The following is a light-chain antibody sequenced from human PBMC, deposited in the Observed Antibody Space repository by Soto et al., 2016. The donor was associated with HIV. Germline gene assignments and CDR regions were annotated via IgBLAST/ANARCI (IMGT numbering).Light chain of an antibody. CDR3: NTRHSSQNRVI. V-gene: IGLV3-19*01. CDR1: SLETSY. CDR2: SAN. Sequence: SSELTQDPAVSVALGQTVRITCQGDSLETSYANWYQQKPGQAPILLFIYSANNRPSGISDRFSGSSSGNISSLIITGAQPLDEAVYYCNTRHSSQNRVIFGGGTELTVL. J-gene: IGLJ2*01.